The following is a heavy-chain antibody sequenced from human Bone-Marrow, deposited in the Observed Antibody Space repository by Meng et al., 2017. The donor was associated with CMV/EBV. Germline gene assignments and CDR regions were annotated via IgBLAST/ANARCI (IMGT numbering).Heavy chain of an antibody. Sequence: SETLSLTCAVYGGSFSGYYWSWIRQPPGKGLEWIGEINHSGSTNYNPSLKSRVTISVDTSKNQFSLKLSSVTAADTAVYYCARVFGYCSSTSCLSPFYYYYGMDVWGQGTTVTGSS. V-gene: IGHV4-34*01. CDR2: INHSGST. CDR3: ARVFGYCSSTSCLSPFYYYYGMDV. CDR1: GGSFSGYY. D-gene: IGHD2-2*03. J-gene: IGHJ6*01.